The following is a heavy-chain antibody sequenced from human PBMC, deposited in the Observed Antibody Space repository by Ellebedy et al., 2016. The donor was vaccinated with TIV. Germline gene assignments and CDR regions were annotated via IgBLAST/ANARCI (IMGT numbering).Heavy chain of an antibody. CDR2: IYYSGST. CDR3: ATHVSALPATLVRGVKGYNWFDP. CDR1: GGSISTRRSY. Sequence: PSETLSLTCTVSGGSISTRRSYWGWIRQPPGTGLEWIGSIYYSGSTYYNPSLKSRVTISVDTSKNQFSLKLTSVTAAETAVYYCATHVSALPATLVRGVKGYNWFDPWGQGALVTVSS. D-gene: IGHD3-10*01. V-gene: IGHV4-39*01. J-gene: IGHJ5*02.